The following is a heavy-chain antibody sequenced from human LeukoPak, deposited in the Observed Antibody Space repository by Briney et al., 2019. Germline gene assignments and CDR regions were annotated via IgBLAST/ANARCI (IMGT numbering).Heavy chain of an antibody. CDR3: AKDVAQLWFRGVNYSDY. J-gene: IGHJ4*02. CDR2: ISYDGGNK. V-gene: IGHV3-30*18. CDR1: GFTFSSYG. Sequence: GGSLRLSCAASGFTFSSYGMHWVRQAPGKGLEWVAVISYDGGNKYYADSVKGRFTISRDNSKNTLYLQMNSLRAEDTAVYYCAKDVAQLWFRGVNYSDYWGQGTLVTVSS. D-gene: IGHD5-18*01.